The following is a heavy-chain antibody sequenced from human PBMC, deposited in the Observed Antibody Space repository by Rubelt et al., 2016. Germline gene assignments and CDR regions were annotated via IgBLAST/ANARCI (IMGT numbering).Heavy chain of an antibody. V-gene: IGHV3-64D*09. J-gene: IGHJ4*02. D-gene: IGHD6-19*01. CDR2: ISSNGGST. CDR1: GFTLSSHT. Sequence: EVQLVESGGGLVQPGGSVRLSCSASGFTLSSHTMHWVRQAPGKGLEYVSGISSNGGSTNYADPVKGRFTISRDNSKNTLYLQMSSLRPDDTAGYYCVRMFTSGWFFDYWGQGTLVSVSS. CDR3: VRMFTSGWFFDY.